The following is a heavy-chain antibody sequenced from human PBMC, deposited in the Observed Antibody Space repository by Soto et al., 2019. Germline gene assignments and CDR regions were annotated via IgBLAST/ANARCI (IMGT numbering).Heavy chain of an antibody. CDR1: GYTFTSYD. CDR3: ALGSGAAAGGRVDY. Sequence: QVQLVQSGAEVKKPGASVKVSCKASGYTFTSYDINWVRKATGQGLEWMGWMNPNTGNTGYAQKFQGRYTMTRNTPLITAYRALSSLGSEDTAVYYGALGSGAAAGGRVDYWGQGTLVTVSS. CDR2: MNPNTGNT. J-gene: IGHJ4*02. D-gene: IGHD6-13*01. V-gene: IGHV1-8*01.